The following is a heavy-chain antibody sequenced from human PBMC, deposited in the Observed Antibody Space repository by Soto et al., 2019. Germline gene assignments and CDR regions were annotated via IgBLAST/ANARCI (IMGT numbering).Heavy chain of an antibody. J-gene: IGHJ2*01. CDR3: ARPDFGDYWYFDL. V-gene: IGHV1-69*08. Sequence: QDQLVQSGAEVKKPGSSVKVSCKAFGGPFSSHTFSWVRRAPGQGLEWMGRIIPALGTTTYAQKFQGRVTITADESVTTVYMELNSLRTEDTAVYYCARPDFGDYWYFDLWARGTLVTVSS. D-gene: IGHD4-17*01. CDR2: IIPALGTT. CDR1: GGPFSSHT.